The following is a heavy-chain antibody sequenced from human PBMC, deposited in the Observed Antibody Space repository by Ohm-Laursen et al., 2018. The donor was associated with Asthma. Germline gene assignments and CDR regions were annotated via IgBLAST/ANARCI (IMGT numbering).Heavy chain of an antibody. D-gene: IGHD4-11*01. J-gene: IGHJ4*02. CDR1: GFTFSSYS. CDR3: ARSPGNYLAYFDY. CDR2: ISSSSSYI. V-gene: IGHV3-21*01. Sequence: SLRLSCAASGFTFSSYSMNWVRQAPGKGLEWVSSISSSSSYIYYADSVKGRFTVSRDNAKNSLYLQMNSLRAEDTAVYYCARSPGNYLAYFDYWGQGTLVTVSS.